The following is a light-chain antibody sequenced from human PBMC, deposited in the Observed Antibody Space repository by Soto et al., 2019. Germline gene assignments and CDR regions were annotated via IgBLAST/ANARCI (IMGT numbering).Light chain of an antibody. CDR3: QHLNTYPRT. Sequence: DIQLTQSPSFLPASVGDRVTITCRASQGISSYLAWYQQPPGKAPKLLIYGASTLQRGVSSRFSGSGSGTEFTLTISSLQPEDFATYYCQHLNTYPRTFGQGTKLEVK. J-gene: IGKJ2*01. V-gene: IGKV1-9*01. CDR1: QGISSY. CDR2: GAS.